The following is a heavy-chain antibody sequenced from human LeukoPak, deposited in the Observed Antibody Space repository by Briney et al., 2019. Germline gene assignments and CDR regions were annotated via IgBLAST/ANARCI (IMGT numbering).Heavy chain of an antibody. J-gene: IGHJ4*02. CDR1: GFTFSSYW. CDR2: INSDGSST. D-gene: IGHD3-10*01. V-gene: IGHV3-74*01. Sequence: GGSLRLSCAASGFTFSSYWMHWVRQAPGKGLVWVSRINSDGSSTFYADSVKGRFATSRDNAENTVYLQMNSLRADDTAVYYCARIPGGSGSQYDYWGQGALVIVSS. CDR3: ARIPGGSGSQYDY.